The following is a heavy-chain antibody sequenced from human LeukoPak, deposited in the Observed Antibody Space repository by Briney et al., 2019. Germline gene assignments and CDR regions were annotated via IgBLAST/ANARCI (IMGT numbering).Heavy chain of an antibody. CDR1: GGSISYYY. D-gene: IGHD4-17*01. V-gene: IGHV4-59*01. Sequence: SETLSLTCTVSGGSISYYYWSWIRQSPGKGLEGSGYIYYSGTTNYNPSLKSRVTISVDTSKHQFSLQLRSVTAADTAVYYCAREDPQTPVPEGMDVWGQGTTVTVSS. CDR2: IYYSGTT. CDR3: AREDPQTPVPEGMDV. J-gene: IGHJ6*02.